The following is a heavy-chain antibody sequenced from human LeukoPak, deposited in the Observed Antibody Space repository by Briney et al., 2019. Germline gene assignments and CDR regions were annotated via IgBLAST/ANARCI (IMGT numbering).Heavy chain of an antibody. CDR1: GFTFSSYS. J-gene: IGHJ6*03. CDR3: AREGCSSTSCYYYYYYYMDV. CDR2: ISSSSSYI. D-gene: IGHD2-2*01. Sequence: GGSLRLSCAASGFTFSSYSMNWVRQAPGKGLEWVSSISSSSSYIYYADSVKGRFTISRDNAKNSLYLQMNSLRAEDTAVYYCAREGCSSTSCYYYYYYYMDVWGKGTTVTISS. V-gene: IGHV3-21*01.